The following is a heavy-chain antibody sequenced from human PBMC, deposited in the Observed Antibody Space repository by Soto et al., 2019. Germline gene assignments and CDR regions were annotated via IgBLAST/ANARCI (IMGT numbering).Heavy chain of an antibody. CDR2: ISSSSTTK. J-gene: IGHJ5*02. V-gene: IGHV3-48*04. D-gene: IGHD2-15*01. CDR1: GFTFSSYT. Sequence: GGPLRLSFASPGFTFSSYTINCVRHAPGKRPESVSYISSSSTTKYYPDTVKVRFTISTDNAKNSLYLQMNGLRAEDAAVYYCARDGCGGSKCLSWLDRWGQG. CDR3: ARDGCGGSKCLSWLDR.